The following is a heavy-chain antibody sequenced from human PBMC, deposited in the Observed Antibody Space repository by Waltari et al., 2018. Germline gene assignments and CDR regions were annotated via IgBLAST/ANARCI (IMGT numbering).Heavy chain of an antibody. CDR3: AREPRGRAFDI. D-gene: IGHD3-10*01. V-gene: IGHV4-59*01. CDR1: GGSISSYY. J-gene: IGHJ3*02. Sequence: QVQLQESGPGLVKPSETLSLTCTVSGGSISSYYWSWIRQPPGKGLEWIGYIYYSGSTNYNPSLKSRVTISVDTSKNQFSLKLSSVTAADTAVYYCAREPRGRAFDIWGQGTMVTVSS. CDR2: IYYSGST.